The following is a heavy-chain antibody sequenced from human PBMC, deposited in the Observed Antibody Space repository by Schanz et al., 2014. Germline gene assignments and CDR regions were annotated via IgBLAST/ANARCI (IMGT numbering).Heavy chain of an antibody. CDR1: GGSISSGGYT. CDR2: IYYSGST. CDR3: ARAAGPVDY. Sequence: QVQLQESGPGLVKPSQTLSLTCAVSGGSISSGGYTWSWIRQPPGKGLEWIGYIYYSGSTYYNPSLKSRFPISVDPSKNQFSLMLGSVTAADTAVYYCARAAGPVDYWGQGTLVTVSS. J-gene: IGHJ4*02. D-gene: IGHD6-13*01. V-gene: IGHV4-30-4*07.